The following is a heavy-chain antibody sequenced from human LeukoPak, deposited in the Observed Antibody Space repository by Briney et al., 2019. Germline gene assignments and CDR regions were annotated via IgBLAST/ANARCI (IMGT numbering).Heavy chain of an antibody. CDR2: TRNKANSYTT. Sequence: GGSLRLSCAASGFTFSDHYMDWVRQAPGKGLEWVGRTRNKANSYTTEYAASVKGRFTISRDDSKNSLYLQMNSLKTEDTAVYYCAKGRTEGGTLALDYWSQGTLVTVSS. D-gene: IGHD6-19*01. J-gene: IGHJ4*02. V-gene: IGHV3-72*01. CDR3: AKGRTEGGTLALDY. CDR1: GFTFSDHY.